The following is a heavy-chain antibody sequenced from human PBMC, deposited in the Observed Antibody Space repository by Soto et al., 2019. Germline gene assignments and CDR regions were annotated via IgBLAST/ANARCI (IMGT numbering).Heavy chain of an antibody. CDR2: INGGNGDT. Sequence: ASVKVSCKASGYTFSSHATHWVRQAPGQRLEWMGWINGGNGDTKYSQKFQGRVTITRDTSTNTVYMELRSLRSDDTAVYYCARASITMKVVVRGNNAFDIWGQGTMVTVSS. J-gene: IGHJ3*02. D-gene: IGHD3-22*01. CDR3: ARASITMKVVVRGNNAFDI. V-gene: IGHV1-3*01. CDR1: GYTFSSHA.